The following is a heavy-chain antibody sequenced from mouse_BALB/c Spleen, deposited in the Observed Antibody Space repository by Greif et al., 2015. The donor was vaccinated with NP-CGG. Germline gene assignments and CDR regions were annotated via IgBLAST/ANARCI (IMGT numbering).Heavy chain of an antibody. CDR2: ISTYYGDA. J-gene: IGHJ3*01. V-gene: IGHV1S137*01. Sequence: VQLQQSGAELVRPGVSVKISCKGSGYTFTDYAMHWVKQSHAKSLEWIGVISTYYGDASYNQKFKGKATMTVDKSSSTAYMELARLTSEDSAIYYCAREGYGGFAYWGQGTLVTVSA. CDR3: AREGYGGFAY. D-gene: IGHD3-2*02. CDR1: GYTFTDYA.